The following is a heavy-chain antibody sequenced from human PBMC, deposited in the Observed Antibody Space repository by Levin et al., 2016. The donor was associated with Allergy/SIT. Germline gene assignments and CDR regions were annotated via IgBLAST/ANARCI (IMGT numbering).Heavy chain of an antibody. CDR2: VKPDGSEK. CDR1: GFTFSSYW. V-gene: IGHV3-7*01. J-gene: IGHJ4*02. Sequence: GESLKISCAASGFTFSSYWMTWVRQAPGKGLELVANVKPDGSEKYYVDSVKGRFTISRDNAKNTLYLQMNSLRAEDTAVYYCARGVGGKWLHYFDYWGQGTLVTVSS. D-gene: IGHD5-24*01. CDR3: ARGVGGKWLHYFDY.